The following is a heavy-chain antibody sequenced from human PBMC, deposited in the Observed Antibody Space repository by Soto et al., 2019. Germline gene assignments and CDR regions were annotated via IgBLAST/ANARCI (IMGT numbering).Heavy chain of an antibody. J-gene: IGHJ3*02. CDR2: IYYDGSKK. D-gene: IGHD1-1*01. CDR3: VRNVNQLEDGDAFDI. V-gene: IGHV3-30*03. Sequence: QVQLVESGGGVVQPGRSLRLSCAASGFSFSNYGMHWVRQSPGRGLEWVAVIYYDGSKKFSTDSMKGRFTISRDNSRNTLYLQMDSLRPEDTAVYYCVRNVNQLEDGDAFDIWGQGTMVTVSS. CDR1: GFSFSNYG.